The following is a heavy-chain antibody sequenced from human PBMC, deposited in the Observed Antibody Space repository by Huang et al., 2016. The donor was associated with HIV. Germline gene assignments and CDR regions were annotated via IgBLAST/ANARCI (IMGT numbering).Heavy chain of an antibody. V-gene: IGHV1-69*13. J-gene: IGHJ4*02. CDR3: ARGLTVLAKFDF. Sequence: QVQLVQSGAVVKTPGSSVKVSCTASGGTFRNSAFNWVRQAPGQGPEWRGGSSPMFGRQDYARKFQGRGTSTADDSTSTAYMDLSSLTSDDTAVYYCARGLTVLAKFDFWGQGTLVTVSS. CDR1: GGTFRNSA. CDR2: SSPMFGRQ. D-gene: IGHD4-17*01.